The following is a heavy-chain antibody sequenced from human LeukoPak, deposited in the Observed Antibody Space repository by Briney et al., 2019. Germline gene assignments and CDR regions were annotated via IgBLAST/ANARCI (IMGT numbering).Heavy chain of an antibody. Sequence: GASVKLSCKVSGYTLTKLSMHWVRQAPGKGLEWVGSFDPEGGETIYAQNLQGRVIMTEDTSTDTAYMELSSLRSEDTAVYYCATRGPPYDYVWGSYRYGVGAFDIWGQGTMVTVSS. CDR1: GYTLTKLS. J-gene: IGHJ3*02. CDR3: ATRGPPYDYVWGSYRYGVGAFDI. V-gene: IGHV1-24*01. CDR2: FDPEGGET. D-gene: IGHD3-16*02.